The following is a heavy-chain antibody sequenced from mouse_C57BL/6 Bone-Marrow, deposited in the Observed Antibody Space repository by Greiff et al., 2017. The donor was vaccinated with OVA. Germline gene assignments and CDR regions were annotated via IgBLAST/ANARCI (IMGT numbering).Heavy chain of an antibody. V-gene: IGHV14-4*01. J-gene: IGHJ2*01. CDR3: TAYGNMDY. CDR1: GFNIKDDY. CDR2: IDPENGDT. Sequence: VQLQQSGAELVRPGASVKLSCTASGFNIKDDYMHWVKQRPEQGLEWIGWIDPENGDTEYASKFQGKATITADTSSNTAYLQLSHLTSEDTAVYYCTAYGNMDYWGQGTTLTGSS. D-gene: IGHD2-1*01.